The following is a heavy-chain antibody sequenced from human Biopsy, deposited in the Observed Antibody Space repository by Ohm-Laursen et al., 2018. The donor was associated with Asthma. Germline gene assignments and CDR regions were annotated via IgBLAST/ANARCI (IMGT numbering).Heavy chain of an antibody. CDR2: ISYTGNT. Sequence: SDTLSLTCTVSGGSMSSSSYSWGWIRQPPGKGLEWIGSISYTGNTDIPSLRSRVTLSVHTSKNNFSLKLTSVTAADTAVFYCARHWNWGSFFDYWGQGMLVTVSS. J-gene: IGHJ4*02. V-gene: IGHV4-39*01. CDR3: ARHWNWGSFFDY. D-gene: IGHD7-27*01. CDR1: GGSMSSSSYS.